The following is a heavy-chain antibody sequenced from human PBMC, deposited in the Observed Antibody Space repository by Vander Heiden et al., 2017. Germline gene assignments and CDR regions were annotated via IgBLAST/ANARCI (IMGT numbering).Heavy chain of an antibody. V-gene: IGHV1-2*02. CDR3: ARPGESVYAIRYYYYGMDV. CDR1: GYTFTGYY. D-gene: IGHD2-8*01. Sequence: QVQLVQSGAEVKKPGASVKVSCKASGYTFTGYYMHWLRQAPGQGLEWMGWINPNSGGTNSAQKFQGRVTMTRDTSISTAYMELSRLRSDDTAVYYCARPGESVYAIRYYYYGMDVWGQGATVTVSS. CDR2: INPNSGGT. J-gene: IGHJ6*02.